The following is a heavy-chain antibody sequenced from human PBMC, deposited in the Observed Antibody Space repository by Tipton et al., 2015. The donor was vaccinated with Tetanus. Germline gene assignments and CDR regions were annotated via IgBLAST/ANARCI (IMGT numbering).Heavy chain of an antibody. CDR2: IWYDGSNK. J-gene: IGHJ4*02. Sequence: SLRLSCAASGFTFSSYGMHWVRQAPGKGLEWVAVIWYDGSNKYYADSVKGRFTISRDNSKNTLYLQMNSLRVEDTAVYYCARGVVVIDKWGQGTQVTVSS. V-gene: IGHV3-33*01. CDR3: ARGVVVIDK. D-gene: IGHD2-21*01. CDR1: GFTFSSYG.